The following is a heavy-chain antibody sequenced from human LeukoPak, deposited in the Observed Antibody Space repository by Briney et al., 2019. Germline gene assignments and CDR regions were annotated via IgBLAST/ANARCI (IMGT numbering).Heavy chain of an antibody. J-gene: IGHJ4*02. D-gene: IGHD3-10*01. CDR1: GFTFSSYA. CDR2: ISGSGGST. V-gene: IGHV3-23*01. Sequence: GGSLRLSCAASGFTFSSYAMSWVRQAPGKGLEWVSAISGSGGSTYYADSVKGRFTISRDNSKNTLYLQMNSLRAEDTAVYYCAKDPNYYGSGSHPFDYWGQGTLVTVSS. CDR3: AKDPNYYGSGSHPFDY.